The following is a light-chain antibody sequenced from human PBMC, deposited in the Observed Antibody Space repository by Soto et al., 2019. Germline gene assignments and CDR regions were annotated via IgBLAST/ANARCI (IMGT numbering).Light chain of an antibody. V-gene: IGKV3-20*01. J-gene: IGKJ1*01. CDR3: QQYGSSPWT. CDR2: GAY. CDR1: QSVSSSY. Sequence: EIVLTQSPGTLSLSPGERATLSCRASQSVSSSYLAWYQQKPGQAPRPRIYGAYSRAIGIPDRFSGSGSGTDFTITISRLAPEDFAVYYCQQYGSSPWTFGQGTKVEIK.